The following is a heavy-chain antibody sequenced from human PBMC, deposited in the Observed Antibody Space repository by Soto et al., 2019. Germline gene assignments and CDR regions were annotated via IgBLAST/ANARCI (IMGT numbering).Heavy chain of an antibody. CDR2: IIPIFGTA. CDR3: ARAWTRTGTTSSYGMDV. D-gene: IGHD1-7*01. V-gene: IGHV1-69*01. J-gene: IGHJ6*02. Sequence: QVQLVQSGAEVKKPGSSVKVSCKASGGTFSSYAISWVRQAPGQGLEWMGGIIPIFGTANYAQKFQGRVTITADEFTSTAYMELSSLRSEDTAVYYCARAWTRTGTTSSYGMDVWGQGTTVTVSS. CDR1: GGTFSSYA.